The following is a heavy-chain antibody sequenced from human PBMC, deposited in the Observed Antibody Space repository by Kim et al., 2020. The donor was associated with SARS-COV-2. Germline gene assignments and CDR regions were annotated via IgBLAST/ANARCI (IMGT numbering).Heavy chain of an antibody. J-gene: IGHJ6*02. CDR3: ARDPGAGFGEIYYYGMDV. V-gene: IGHV4-61*01. D-gene: IGHD3-10*01. CDR2: IYYSGST. Sequence: SETLSLTCTVSGGSVSSGSYYWSWIRQPPGKGLEWIGYIYYSGSTNYNPSLKSRVTISVDTSKNQFSLKLSSVTAADTAVYYCARDPGAGFGEIYYYGMDVWGQGTTVTVSS. CDR1: GGSVSSGSYY.